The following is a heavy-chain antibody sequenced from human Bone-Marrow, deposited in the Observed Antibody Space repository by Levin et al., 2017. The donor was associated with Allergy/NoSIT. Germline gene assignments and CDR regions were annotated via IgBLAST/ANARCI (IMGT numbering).Heavy chain of an antibody. D-gene: IGHD5-12*01. Sequence: SQTLSLTCAVYGGSFSGYYWSWIRQPPGKGLEWIGEINHSGSTNYNPSLKSRVTISVDTSKNQFSLKLSSVTAADTAVYYCARGAPSQRGYDSASPLDYWGQGTLVTVSS. CDR2: INHSGST. CDR1: GGSFSGYY. J-gene: IGHJ4*02. CDR3: ARGAPSQRGYDSASPLDY. V-gene: IGHV4-34*01.